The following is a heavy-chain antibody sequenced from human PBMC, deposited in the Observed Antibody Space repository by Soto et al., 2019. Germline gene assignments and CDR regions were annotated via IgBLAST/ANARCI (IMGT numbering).Heavy chain of an antibody. CDR1: GFTLSNNW. J-gene: IGHJ4*02. V-gene: IGHV3-7*01. D-gene: IGHD2-2*01. Sequence: EVQLVESGGGLVQPGGSLRLSCAASGFTLSNNWMSWVRQAPGKGLEWVANIKQDGSDRYYVHSVKGRFTISRDNAKNSLYLQMDSLRAEDTAVYYCAREASQCASDWGQGILVTVSS. CDR3: AREASQCASD. CDR2: IKQDGSDR.